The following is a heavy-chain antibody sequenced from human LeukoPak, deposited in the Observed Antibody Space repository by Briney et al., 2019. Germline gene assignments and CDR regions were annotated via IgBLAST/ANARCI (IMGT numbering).Heavy chain of an antibody. J-gene: IGHJ4*02. CDR3: ARDLGAARDY. D-gene: IGHD6-6*01. V-gene: IGHV3-30-3*01. CDR1: GLTFEDYA. CDR2: ISYDGNNK. Sequence: PGGSLRLSCVASGLTFEDYAFHWVRQAPGKGLEWVAVISYDGNNKYFADSVKGRFTISRDNSENTLYLQMNSLRAEDTAVYYCARDLGAARDYWGQGTLVTVSS.